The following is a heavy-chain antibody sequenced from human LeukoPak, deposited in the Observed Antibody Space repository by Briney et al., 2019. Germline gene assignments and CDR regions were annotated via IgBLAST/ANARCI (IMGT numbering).Heavy chain of an antibody. D-gene: IGHD3-22*01. CDR3: ARDHERTYLYDTSAYYPDY. V-gene: IGHV1-8*01. Sequence: ASVKVSCKASGYTFTSYDINWVRQATGQGLEWMGWMNPNSGNTGYAQKFQGRVTMTRNTSISTAYMELSSLRSEDTAVYYCARDHERTYLYDTSAYYPDYWGQGTLVTVSS. CDR2: MNPNSGNT. CDR1: GYTFTSYD. J-gene: IGHJ4*02.